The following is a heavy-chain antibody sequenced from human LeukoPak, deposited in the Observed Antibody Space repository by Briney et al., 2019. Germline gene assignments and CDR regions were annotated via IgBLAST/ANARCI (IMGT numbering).Heavy chain of an antibody. CDR3: AKDWGIAARYNDY. J-gene: IGHJ4*02. Sequence: GGSLRLSCAVSGFTFSSYGMHWVRQAPGKGLEWVAVIWYDGSNKYYADSVKGRFTISRDNSKNTLYLQMSSLRAEDTAVYYCAKDWGIAARYNDYWGQGTLVTVSS. CDR1: GFTFSSYG. V-gene: IGHV3-33*06. D-gene: IGHD6-6*01. CDR2: IWYDGSNK.